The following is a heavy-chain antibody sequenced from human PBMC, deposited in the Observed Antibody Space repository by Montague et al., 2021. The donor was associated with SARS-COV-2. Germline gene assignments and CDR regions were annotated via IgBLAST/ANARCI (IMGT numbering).Heavy chain of an antibody. CDR3: ARSPSYYYDSSGCFDY. J-gene: IGHJ4*02. CDR2: ISSSSSYI. CDR1: GFTFSSYS. Sequence: SLRLSCAASGFTFSSYSMIWVRQAPGKGLEWVSSISSSSSYIYYADSVKGRFTISRDNAKNSLYLQMNSLRAEDTAVYYCARSPSYYYDSSGCFDYWGQGTLVTVSS. D-gene: IGHD3-22*01. V-gene: IGHV3-21*01.